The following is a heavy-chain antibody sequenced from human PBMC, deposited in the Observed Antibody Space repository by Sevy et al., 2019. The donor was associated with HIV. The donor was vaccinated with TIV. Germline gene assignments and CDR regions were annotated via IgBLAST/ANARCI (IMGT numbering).Heavy chain of an antibody. J-gene: IGHJ3*02. CDR2: ISAYNGNT. D-gene: IGHD2-2*01. CDR3: ARELGCSSTSCYHTDAFDI. V-gene: IGHV1-18*01. Sequence: ASVKVSCKASGYTFSGYGISWVRQAPGQGLEWMGWISAYNGNTNYAQKLQGRVTMTTDTSTRTAYMELRSLRSDDTAVYYCARELGCSSTSCYHTDAFDIWGQGTMVTVSS. CDR1: GYTFSGYG.